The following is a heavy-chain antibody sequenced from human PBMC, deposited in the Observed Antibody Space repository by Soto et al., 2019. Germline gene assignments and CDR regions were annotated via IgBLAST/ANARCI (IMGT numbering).Heavy chain of an antibody. CDR2: IKQDVSEK. CDR3: ARRYNSKLYCSSNRCYRKYFFDY. D-gene: IGHD2-2*02. V-gene: IGHV3-7*01. Sequence: GSLILSFSCSGLTFIRYLIILVLQSPGKGLECLANIKQDVSEKYYVDSVKGRFTISRDNAKNSLYVQMNSLRAEETAVYYCARRYNSKLYCSSNRCYRKYFFDYWGQGTLVTVSS. J-gene: IGHJ4*02. CDR1: GLTFIRYL.